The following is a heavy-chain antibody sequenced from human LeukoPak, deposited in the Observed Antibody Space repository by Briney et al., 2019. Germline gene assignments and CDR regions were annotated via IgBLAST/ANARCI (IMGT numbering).Heavy chain of an antibody. D-gene: IGHD2-2*01. CDR2: IYYSGSA. Sequence: SQTLSLTCTVSGGSISSGDYYWSWIRQPPGKGLEWIGYIYYSGSAYYNPSLKSRVTISVDTSKNQFSLKLSSVTAADTAVYYCARCGKEYQLLPYNWFDPWGQGTLVTVSS. J-gene: IGHJ5*02. CDR1: GGSISSGDYY. CDR3: ARCGKEYQLLPYNWFDP. V-gene: IGHV4-30-4*08.